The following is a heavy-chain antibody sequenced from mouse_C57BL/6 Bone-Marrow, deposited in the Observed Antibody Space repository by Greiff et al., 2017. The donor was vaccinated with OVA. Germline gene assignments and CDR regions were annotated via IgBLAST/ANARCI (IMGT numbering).Heavy chain of an antibody. J-gene: IGHJ3*01. CDR3: ARDYDGYRWFAY. CDR2: IYPSDSET. V-gene: IGHV1-61*01. D-gene: IGHD2-3*01. Sequence: VQLQQPGAELVRPGSSVKLSCKASGYTFTSYWMDWVKQRPGQGLEWIGNIYPSDSETHYNQKFKDKATLTVDKSSSTAYMQLSSLTSEDSAVYYCARDYDGYRWFAYWGQGTLVTVSA. CDR1: GYTFTSYW.